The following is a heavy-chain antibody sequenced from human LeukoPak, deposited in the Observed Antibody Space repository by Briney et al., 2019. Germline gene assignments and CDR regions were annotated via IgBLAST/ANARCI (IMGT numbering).Heavy chain of an antibody. CDR2: IIPILGTI. CDR1: GYTFTGYY. J-gene: IGHJ4*02. D-gene: IGHD3-22*01. Sequence: GASVKVSCKASGYTFTGYYMHWVRQAPGQGLEWVGGIIPILGTINYAQKFQGRVTLSADESTSTAYMDLSSLRSEDTGVYYCVSVKGDSGDYDRSHFDYWGQGTLVTVSS. CDR3: VSVKGDSGDYDRSHFDY. V-gene: IGHV1-69*13.